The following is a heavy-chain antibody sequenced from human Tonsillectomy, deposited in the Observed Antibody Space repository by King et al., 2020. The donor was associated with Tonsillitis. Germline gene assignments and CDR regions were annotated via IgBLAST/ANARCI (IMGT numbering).Heavy chain of an antibody. J-gene: IGHJ4*02. CDR2: ISTYNGLT. CDR3: TRDHSGATFDF. Sequence: LQLVQSGAEVKKPGASVKVSCKPSGYTFSNYGLSWVRQAPGQGPEWMGWISTYNGLTKYAQNFQDRLTMTTDPSTSTVYMELKSLRSDDTAVYYCTRDHSGATFDFWGQGTLVTVSS. CDR1: GYTFSNYG. D-gene: IGHD2-15*01. V-gene: IGHV1-18*04.